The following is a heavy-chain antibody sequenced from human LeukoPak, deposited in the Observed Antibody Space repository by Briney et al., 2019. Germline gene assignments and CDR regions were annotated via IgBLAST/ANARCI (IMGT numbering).Heavy chain of an antibody. CDR2: ISSSSSTI. D-gene: IGHD3-16*01. Sequence: GGSLRLSCAASGFTVSSNYMSWVRQAPGKGLEWVSYISSSSSTIYYADSVKGRFTISRDNAKNSLHLQMNSLRAEDTAVYYCARSVSYDYVLLWGQGTLVTVSS. CDR1: GFTVSSNY. CDR3: ARSVSYDYVLL. V-gene: IGHV3-11*01. J-gene: IGHJ4*02.